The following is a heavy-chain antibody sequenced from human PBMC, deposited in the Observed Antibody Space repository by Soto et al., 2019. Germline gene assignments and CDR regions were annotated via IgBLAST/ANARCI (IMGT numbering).Heavy chain of an antibody. Sequence: GGSLRLSSAASVFIFSSYAMSLVRLVPDQWLEWVSAISGSGRSTYDAVSVKGRFTISRDNSKNTLYLQMNSLRVEDTAVYYCAKASITMIVVVITTHFDYWGQGTLVTVSS. CDR1: VFIFSSYA. CDR2: ISGSGRST. J-gene: IGHJ4*02. CDR3: AKASITMIVVVITTHFDY. V-gene: IGHV3-23*01. D-gene: IGHD3-22*01.